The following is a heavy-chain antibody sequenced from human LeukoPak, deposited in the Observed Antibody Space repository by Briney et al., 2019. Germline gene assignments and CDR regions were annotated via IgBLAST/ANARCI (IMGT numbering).Heavy chain of an antibody. V-gene: IGHV4-34*01. CDR3: ARGLYGGIDS. J-gene: IGHJ4*02. Sequence: PGGSLRLSCAASGFTFSSYAMSWGRHAPGKGLERTREINHRGRTNYTPSLTSRLNISVDTSKTQFSLKLSSVTAADTAVYYCARGLYGGIDSWGQGTLVTASS. CDR2: INHRGRT. CDR1: GFTFSSYA. D-gene: IGHD4-23*01.